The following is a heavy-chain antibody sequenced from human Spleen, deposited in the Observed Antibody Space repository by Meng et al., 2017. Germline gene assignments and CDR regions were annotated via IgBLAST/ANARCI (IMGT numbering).Heavy chain of an antibody. CDR2: ISGSGGST. CDR1: GFTFSSYA. V-gene: IGHV3-23*01. D-gene: IGHD3-10*01. Sequence: EVQLLESGGGLVQPGGSLRLSCAASGFTFSSYAMTWVRQAPGKGLEWVSSISGSGGSTDYADSVKGRFTISRDNSKNTLYLQMNSLRDEDTAVYYCTKRRGSTVGYFDNWGQGTLVTVSS. CDR3: TKRRGSTVGYFDN. J-gene: IGHJ4*02.